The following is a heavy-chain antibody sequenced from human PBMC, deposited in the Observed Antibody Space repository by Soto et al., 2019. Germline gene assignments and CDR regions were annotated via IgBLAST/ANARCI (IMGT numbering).Heavy chain of an antibody. D-gene: IGHD6-19*01. CDR1: GGSISSTIYY. J-gene: IGHJ5*01. Sequence: QLQLQESGPGLVKPSVTLSLSCTVSGGSISSTIYYRGWIRQPPGKGLEWIGSIYYSGSTYYNPSLKSRGTISVDTSKNQFSLKLSSVTAADTAVYYCARRGIAVALYSWGHGTLFTVFS. CDR2: IYYSGST. CDR3: ARRGIAVALYS. V-gene: IGHV4-39*01.